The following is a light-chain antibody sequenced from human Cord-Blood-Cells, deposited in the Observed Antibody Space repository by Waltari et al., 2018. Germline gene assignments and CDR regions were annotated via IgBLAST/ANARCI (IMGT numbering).Light chain of an antibody. CDR2: AAS. CDR1: QGIRND. Sequence: AIQMTHSPSSLSESVAERVTLTCRASQGIRNDLGWYQQKPGKAPKLLIYAASSLQSGVPSRFSGSGSGTDFTLTISSLQPEDFATYYCLQDYNSPYTFGQGTKLEIK. J-gene: IGKJ2*01. CDR3: LQDYNSPYT. V-gene: IGKV1-6*01.